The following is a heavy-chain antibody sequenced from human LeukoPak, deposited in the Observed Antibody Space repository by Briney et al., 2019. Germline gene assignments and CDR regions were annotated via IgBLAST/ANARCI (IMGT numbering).Heavy chain of an antibody. CDR1: GGTFSSYA. D-gene: IGHD6-13*01. J-gene: IGHJ4*02. Sequence: SVKVSCKASGGTFSSYAINWVRKAPGQGLEWVGGIIPIFGTPTYAQKFQGRVTITADESTSTAYMELSSLRSEDTAVYYCARGDLDGASSWYGSFWGQGTLVAVSS. V-gene: IGHV1-69*13. CDR3: ARGDLDGASSWYGSF. CDR2: IIPIFGTP.